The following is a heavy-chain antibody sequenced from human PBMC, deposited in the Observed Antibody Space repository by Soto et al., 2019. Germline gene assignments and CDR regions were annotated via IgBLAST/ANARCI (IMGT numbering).Heavy chain of an antibody. CDR3: ARHVGVAAAGGPVYRGRAAEYFQH. CDR1: GGSISSYY. V-gene: IGHV4-59*08. J-gene: IGHJ1*01. Sequence: SETLSLTCTVSGGSISSYYWSWIRQPPGKGLEWIGYIYYSGSTNYNPSLKSRDTISVDTSKNQFSLKLSSVTAADTALYYCARHVGVAAAGGPVYRGRAAEYFQHWGQGTLVTVSS. D-gene: IGHD6-13*01. CDR2: IYYSGST.